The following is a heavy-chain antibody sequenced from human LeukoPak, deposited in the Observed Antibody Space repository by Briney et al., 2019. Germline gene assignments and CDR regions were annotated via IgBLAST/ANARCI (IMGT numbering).Heavy chain of an antibody. D-gene: IGHD1-14*01. J-gene: IGHJ6*02. V-gene: IGHV3-9*01. CDR2: ISWNSGSI. Sequence: GGSLRLSCAASGFTFDDYAMHWVRQAPGKGLEWVSGISWNSGSIGYADSVKGRFTISRDNAKNSLYLQMNSLRAEDTALYYCAKAVGPAGAMDVWGQGTTVTVSS. CDR1: GFTFDDYA. CDR3: AKAVGPAGAMDV.